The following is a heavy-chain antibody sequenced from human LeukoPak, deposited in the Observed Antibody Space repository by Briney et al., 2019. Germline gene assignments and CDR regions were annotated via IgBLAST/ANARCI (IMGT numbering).Heavy chain of an antibody. Sequence: ASVKVSCKASGYTFTDYYIHWLRQAPGQGLEWMGWINTNTGNPTYAQGFTGRFVFSLDTSLSTAYLQISSLKAEDTAIYYCARRSMVQHLDVWGKGTTVTVSS. CDR3: ARRSMVQHLDV. J-gene: IGHJ6*04. V-gene: IGHV7-4-1*02. D-gene: IGHD3-10*01. CDR2: INTNTGNP. CDR1: GYTFTDYY.